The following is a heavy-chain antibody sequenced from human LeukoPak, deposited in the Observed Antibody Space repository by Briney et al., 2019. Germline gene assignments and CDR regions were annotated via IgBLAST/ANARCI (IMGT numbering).Heavy chain of an antibody. CDR2: ISEGGGSR. V-gene: IGHV3-23*01. J-gene: IGHJ1*01. D-gene: IGHD2-2*01. CDR1: GITFSNYA. CDR3: AKVRSGYLSCIQH. Sequence: PGGSLRLSCAASGITFSNYAMSWVRQAPGKGLEWVSTISEGGGSRDYADSVEGRFTVSRDNSKNTVSLQMNTLRAEDTAVYYCAKVRSGYLSCIQHWGQGTLVTVAS.